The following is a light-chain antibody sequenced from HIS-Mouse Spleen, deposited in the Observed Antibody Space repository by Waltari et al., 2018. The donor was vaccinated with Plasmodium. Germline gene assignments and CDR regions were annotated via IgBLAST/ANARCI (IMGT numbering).Light chain of an antibody. CDR2: RNN. V-gene: IGLV1-47*01. CDR3: AAWDDSLSGRV. J-gene: IGLJ3*02. Sequence: QSVLTQPPSASGTPGQRVNIPCSGSSSNIGSNYVYWYQQLPGTAPKLLIYRNNQRPSGVPDRFSGSKSGTSASLAISGLRSEDEADYYCAAWDDSLSGRVFGGGTKLTVL. CDR1: SSNIGSNY.